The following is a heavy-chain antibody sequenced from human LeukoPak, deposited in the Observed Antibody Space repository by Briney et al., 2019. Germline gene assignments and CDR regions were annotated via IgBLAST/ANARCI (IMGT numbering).Heavy chain of an antibody. J-gene: IGHJ6*02. V-gene: IGHV3-48*03. Sequence: GGSLRLSCAASGFTFSSHEMNWVRQAPGKGLEWVSFISNNGDTITYVDSVKGRFTISRDNAKNSLYLQMNSLRAEDTAVYYCARWYCSSTNCQSYYYGMDVWGQGTTVTVSS. CDR2: ISNNGDTI. D-gene: IGHD2-2*01. CDR3: ARWYCSSTNCQSYYYGMDV. CDR1: GFTFSSHE.